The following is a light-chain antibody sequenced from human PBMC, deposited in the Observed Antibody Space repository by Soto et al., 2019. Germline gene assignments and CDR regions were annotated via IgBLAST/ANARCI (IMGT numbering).Light chain of an antibody. CDR1: QSILYSGNNNNY. J-gene: IGKJ4*01. V-gene: IGKV4-1*01. CDR2: CAS. Sequence: DIVMTQSPDSLAVSLGERASINCKSSQSILYSGNNNNYLAWYQQKPGQPPKLLIHCASTRKSGVPARFSGSGSGTDFTLTISSLQAEDVAVYYCQQYYCIPFTFGGGTKVEIK. CDR3: QQYYCIPFT.